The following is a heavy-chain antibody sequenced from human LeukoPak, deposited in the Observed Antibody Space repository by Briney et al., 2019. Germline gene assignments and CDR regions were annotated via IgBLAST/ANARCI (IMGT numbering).Heavy chain of an antibody. D-gene: IGHD3-10*01. CDR3: ARWFGELLSPYYGMDV. CDR2: IYYSGST. J-gene: IGHJ6*02. Sequence: SETLSLTCTVSGGSISSGGYYWSWIRQHPGKGLEWIGYIYYSGSTYYNPSLKSRVTISVDTSKNQFSLKLSSVTAADTAVYYCARWFGELLSPYYGMDVWGQGTTVTVSS. CDR1: GGSISSGGYY. V-gene: IGHV4-31*03.